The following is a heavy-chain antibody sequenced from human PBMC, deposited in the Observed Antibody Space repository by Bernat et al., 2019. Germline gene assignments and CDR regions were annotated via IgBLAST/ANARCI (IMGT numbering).Heavy chain of an antibody. J-gene: IGHJ4*02. CDR2: INHDSSYM. Sequence: EVQLVESGGGLVKPGGSLRLSCEAFGFTFSDYPMNWVRQAPGKGLEWVAHINHDSSYMYYVDSVRGRFTISRDSAKNSLYLQMSSLRAEDTAVYYCARDINWNFDYWGQGALVTVSS. V-gene: IGHV3-21*05. D-gene: IGHD1-1*01. CDR3: ARDINWNFDY. CDR1: GFTFSDYP.